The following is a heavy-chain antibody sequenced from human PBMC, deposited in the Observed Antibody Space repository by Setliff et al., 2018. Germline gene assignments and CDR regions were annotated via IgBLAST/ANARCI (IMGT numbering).Heavy chain of an antibody. D-gene: IGHD3-3*01. CDR3: ARMSRYSEFWSGYAEDYYSSYIDV. CDR2: INHSGST. J-gene: IGHJ6*03. V-gene: IGHV4-34*01. Sequence: SETLSLTCAVYGGSFSGYYWSWIRQPPGKGLEWIGEINHSGSTNCNPSLKSRVTISVDTSKNQFSLNLLSVTAADTAVYYCARMSRYSEFWSGYAEDYYSSYIDVWGTGATVTVSS. CDR1: GGSFSGYY.